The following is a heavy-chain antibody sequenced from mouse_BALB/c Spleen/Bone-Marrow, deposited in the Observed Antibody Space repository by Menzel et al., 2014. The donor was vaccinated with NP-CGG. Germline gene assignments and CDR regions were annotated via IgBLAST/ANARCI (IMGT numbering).Heavy chain of an antibody. D-gene: IGHD1-1*01. CDR2: IRNKANGYTT. CDR1: GFTFTDYY. Sequence: EGKLQEPRGGSVQPGGSLRPSCATSGFTFTDYYMSWVRQPPGKALEWLGFIRNKANGYTTEYSATVKGRFTISRDNSQTILYLQMNTLRAEDSATYYCARDRVVAFYLYFDVLGARTTVTVSS. J-gene: IGHJ1*01. CDR3: ARDRVVAFYLYFDV. V-gene: IGHV7-3*02.